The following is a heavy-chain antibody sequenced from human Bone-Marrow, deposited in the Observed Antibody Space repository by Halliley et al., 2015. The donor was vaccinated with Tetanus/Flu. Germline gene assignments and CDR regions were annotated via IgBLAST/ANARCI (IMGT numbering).Heavy chain of an antibody. D-gene: IGHD2-15*01. V-gene: IGHV3-11*03. Sequence: YISSSGSHTKYVDSVKGRFSISRDNVKNSMFLQMNNLRVEDTAVYFCARNLGYCSGGSCYYFDYWGQGSLVTVSS. J-gene: IGHJ4*02. CDR2: ISSSGSHT. CDR3: ARNLGYCSGGSCYYFDY.